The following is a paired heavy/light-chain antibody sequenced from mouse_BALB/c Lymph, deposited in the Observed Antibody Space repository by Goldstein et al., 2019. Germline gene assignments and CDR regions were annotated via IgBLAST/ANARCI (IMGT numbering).Heavy chain of an antibody. D-gene: IGHD1-1*01. Sequence: EVQLQQSGTVLARPGASVKMSCKASGYTFTSYWMHWVKQRPGQGLEWIGAIYPGNSDTSYNQKFKGKAKLTAVTSTSTAYMELSSLTNEDSAVYYCTKVYYGSSPSFDYWGQGTTLTVSS. CDR3: TKVYYGSSPSFDY. CDR2: IYPGNSDT. CDR1: GYTFTSYW. V-gene: IGHV1-5*01. J-gene: IGHJ2*01.
Light chain of an antibody. CDR1: QSISNY. J-gene: IGKJ1*01. CDR3: QQSNSWPWT. Sequence: DIVLTQSPATLSVTPGDRVSLSCRASQSISNYLHWYQQKSHESPRLLIKYASQSISGIPSRFSGSGSGTDFTLSINSVETEDFGMYFCQQSNSWPWTFGGGTKLEIK. V-gene: IGKV5-45*01. CDR2: YAS.